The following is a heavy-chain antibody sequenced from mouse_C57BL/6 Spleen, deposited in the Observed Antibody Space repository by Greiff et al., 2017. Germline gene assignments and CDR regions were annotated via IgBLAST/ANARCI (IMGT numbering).Heavy chain of an antibody. V-gene: IGHV1-9*01. J-gene: IGHJ3*01. Sequence: VQLQQSGAELMKPGASVKLSCKATGYTFTGYWIEWVKQRPGHGLEWIGEILPGSGSTNYNEKFKGKATFTADTSSNTTYMQRSSLTTEDSAIYDCARGSPYYRGSRPWFAYWGKGTLVTVSA. CDR3: ARGSPYYRGSRPWFAY. CDR1: GYTFTGYW. CDR2: ILPGSGST. D-gene: IGHD1-1*01.